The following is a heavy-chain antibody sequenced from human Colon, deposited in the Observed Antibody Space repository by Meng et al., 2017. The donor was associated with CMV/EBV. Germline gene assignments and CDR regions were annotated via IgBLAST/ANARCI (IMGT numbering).Heavy chain of an antibody. Sequence: GGSLRLSCAASGFTFSSYWMHWVRQAPGKGLEWVSGISWNSGSIGYADSVKGRFTISRDNAKNSLYLQMNSLRAEDTALYYCAKGGGYYTDGAFDIWGQGTMVTVSS. CDR1: GFTFSSYW. D-gene: IGHD3-3*01. V-gene: IGHV3-9*01. J-gene: IGHJ3*02. CDR3: AKGGGYYTDGAFDI. CDR2: ISWNSGSI.